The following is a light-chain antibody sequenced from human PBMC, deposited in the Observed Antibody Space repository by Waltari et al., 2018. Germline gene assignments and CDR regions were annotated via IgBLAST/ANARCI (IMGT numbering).Light chain of an antibody. V-gene: IGKV4-1*01. J-gene: IGKJ1*01. CDR3: LQYLHTPRT. CDR1: QSLLYTSNNKNY. Sequence: DVVMTQSPDSLAVSLGERATINSKSSQSLLYTSNNKNYLAWYQQKPGQPPKILIYWASIRESGVPDRFSGSGSGTDFTLTISGLQAEDVASYFCLQYLHTPRTFGQGTKVEIK. CDR2: WAS.